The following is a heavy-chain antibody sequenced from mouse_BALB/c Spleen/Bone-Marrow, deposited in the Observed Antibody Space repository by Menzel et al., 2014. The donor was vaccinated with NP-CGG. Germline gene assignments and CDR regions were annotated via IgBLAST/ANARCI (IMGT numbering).Heavy chain of an antibody. CDR1: GFTFTDYY. J-gene: IGHJ2*01. V-gene: IGHV7-3*02. CDR2: IRNKANGYTT. Sequence: DVMLVESGGGLVQPGGSLRLSRAASGFTFTDYYMNWVRQPPGKALEWLGFIRNKANGYTTEYSASVKSRFTISRDNSQNILYLQMNTLRVDDGATYYCARDKGRVFFDYWGQGTTLTVSS. CDR3: ARDKGRVFFDY.